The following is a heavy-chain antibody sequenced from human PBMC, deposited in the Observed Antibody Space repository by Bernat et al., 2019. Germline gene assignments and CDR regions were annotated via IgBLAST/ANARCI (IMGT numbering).Heavy chain of an antibody. CDR2: ISGDGSKT. CDR1: GFTLSSSW. CDR3: ARDRSSGYYYAQDWYFDL. Sequence: LVESGGGLVQPGGSLRLSCTASGFTLSSSWMHWIRQPPGKGPVWASRISGDGSKTSYADSVKGRFTISRDNSKNTLYLQMNSLRAEDTAVYYCARDRSSGYYYAQDWYFDLWGRGTLVTVSS. J-gene: IGHJ2*01. D-gene: IGHD3-22*01. V-gene: IGHV3-74*01.